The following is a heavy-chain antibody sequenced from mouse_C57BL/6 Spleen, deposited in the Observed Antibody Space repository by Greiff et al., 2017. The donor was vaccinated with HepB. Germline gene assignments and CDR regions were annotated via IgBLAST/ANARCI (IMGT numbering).Heavy chain of an antibody. CDR1: GYTFTSYG. D-gene: IGHD2-2*01. J-gene: IGHJ2*01. Sequence: VQLQQSGAELVRPGSSVKLSCKTSGYTFTSYGITWVQQRPGQGLEWIGYIYIGNGYTEYNEKFKGKVTLTSDTSSSTAYMQLSSLTSEDSAIYFCARSGMVTTGYIDYWGQGTTLTVSS. CDR3: ARSGMVTTGYIDY. CDR2: IYIGNGYT. V-gene: IGHV1-58*01.